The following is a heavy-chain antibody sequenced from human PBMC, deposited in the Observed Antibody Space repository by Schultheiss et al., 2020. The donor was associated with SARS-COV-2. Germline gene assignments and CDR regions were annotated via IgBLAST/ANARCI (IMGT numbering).Heavy chain of an antibody. V-gene: IGHV3-23*01. CDR3: ARVRGGKKAWEYYYGMDV. CDR2: ISGSGGST. J-gene: IGHJ6*02. Sequence: GESLKISCAASGFTFSSYAMSWVRQAPGKGLEWVSAISGSGGSTYYADPVKGRFTISRDNSKNTLYLQMNSLRAEDTAVYYWARVRGGKKAWEYYYGMDVWGQGTAVTVSS. D-gene: IGHD1-26*01. CDR1: GFTFSSYA.